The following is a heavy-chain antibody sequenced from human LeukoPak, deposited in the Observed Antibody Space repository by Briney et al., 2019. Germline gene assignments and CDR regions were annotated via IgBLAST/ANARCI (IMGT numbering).Heavy chain of an antibody. CDR3: ASSITIYDWFDP. D-gene: IGHD3-3*01. V-gene: IGHV4-59*01. Sequence: SETLSLTCTVSGGSISSYYWSWIRQPPGKGLEWIGYIYYSGSTNYNPSLKSRVTISVDTSKNQFSLKLSSVTAADTAVYYCASSITIYDWFDPWGQGTLVTVSS. CDR1: GGSISSYY. J-gene: IGHJ5*02. CDR2: IYYSGST.